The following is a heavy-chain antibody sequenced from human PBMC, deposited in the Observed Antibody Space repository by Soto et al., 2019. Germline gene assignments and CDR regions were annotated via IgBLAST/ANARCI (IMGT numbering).Heavy chain of an antibody. Sequence: ASVKVSCKASGYSLSGYYLHWVRQAPGQGPEWMGWINPNSGGTKYVQKFQGRVTMTRGTSISTVYLELGRLRSDDTAVYYCARGWGIAAPGPNWFDPWGQGTLVTVSS. CDR3: ARGWGIAAPGPNWFDP. CDR1: GYSLSGYY. D-gene: IGHD6-13*01. CDR2: INPNSGGT. J-gene: IGHJ5*02. V-gene: IGHV1-2*02.